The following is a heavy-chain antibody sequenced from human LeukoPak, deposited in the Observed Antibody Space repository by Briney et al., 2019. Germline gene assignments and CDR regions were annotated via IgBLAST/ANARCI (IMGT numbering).Heavy chain of an antibody. CDR3: ARMRDNWNVCVFDI. V-gene: IGHV4-4*02. J-gene: IGHJ3*02. Sequence: SGTLSLTCAVSGGSISSSNWWSWVRQPPGKGLEWIGEINHSGSASYNPSIKSRVTISVDTSKIQFSLKLSSVTATDTAVYYCARMRDNWNVCVFDIWGQGTMVTVSS. CDR1: GGSISSSNW. D-gene: IGHD1-1*01. CDR2: INHSGSA.